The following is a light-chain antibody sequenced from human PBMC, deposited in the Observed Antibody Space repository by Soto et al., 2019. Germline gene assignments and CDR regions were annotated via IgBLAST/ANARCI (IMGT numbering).Light chain of an antibody. V-gene: IGLV1-44*01. Sequence: LTQPPSASGTPGQRVTISCSGDRSNIGSNSVNWYQQLPGTAPKLLIYSNNQRPSGVPDRFSGSKSGTSASLAISGLQSEDEADYYCAAWDDSLNGRYVFGTGTQLTVL. J-gene: IGLJ1*01. CDR3: AAWDDSLNGRYV. CDR2: SNN. CDR1: RSNIGSNS.